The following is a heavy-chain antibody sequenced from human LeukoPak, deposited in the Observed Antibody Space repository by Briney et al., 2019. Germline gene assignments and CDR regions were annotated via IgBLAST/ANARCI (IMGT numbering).Heavy chain of an antibody. Sequence: GASVKVSCEASGGTFSSYAISWVRQAPGQGLEWMGRIIPIFGTANYAQKFQGRVTITTDESTSTAYMELSSLRSEDTAVYYCARPMVRGVIEDAFDIWGQGTMVTVSS. CDR3: ARPMVRGVIEDAFDI. J-gene: IGHJ3*02. CDR1: GGTFSSYA. CDR2: IIPIFGTA. V-gene: IGHV1-69*05. D-gene: IGHD3-10*01.